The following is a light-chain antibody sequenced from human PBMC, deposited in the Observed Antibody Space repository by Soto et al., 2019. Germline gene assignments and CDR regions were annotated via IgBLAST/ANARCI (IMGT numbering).Light chain of an antibody. V-gene: IGKV1-33*01. Sequence: DIQMTQSPSSLSASVGARVSITCQASEDIRTSLSWFQHKPGRAPKLLIYGASYLETGVPSRFRRSGSGTDFTLTISSLQPEDIATYYCKHYNTLPPYTFGPGTIVDVK. J-gene: IGKJ3*01. CDR3: KHYNTLPPYT. CDR2: GAS. CDR1: EDIRTS.